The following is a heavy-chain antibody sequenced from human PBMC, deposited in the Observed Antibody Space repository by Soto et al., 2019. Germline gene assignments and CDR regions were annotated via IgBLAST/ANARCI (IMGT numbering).Heavy chain of an antibody. D-gene: IGHD2-2*03. J-gene: IGHJ4*02. V-gene: IGHV4-39*01. Sequence: SETLSLTCTVSGVSISSSSYYWGWIRQTPGKGLEWIGTIYFSGSTYYNPSLKSRVTISVDRSKNQFSLNLTTVTAADTAVYYCARHGSYWAPRTLVTFSS. CDR3: ARHGSY. CDR2: IYFSGST. CDR1: GVSISSSSYY.